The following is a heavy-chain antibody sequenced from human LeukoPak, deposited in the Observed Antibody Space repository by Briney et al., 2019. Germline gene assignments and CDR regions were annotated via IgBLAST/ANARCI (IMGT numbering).Heavy chain of an antibody. J-gene: IGHJ4*02. V-gene: IGHV3-7*01. Sequence: PGGSLRLSYAASGFTFGNSWMTWVRQAPGKGLEWVASIKQDGSETYYVDSVKGRFTISRDNAKNSLYLQMSSLRAEDSAMYYCATYRHLPYWGQGILATVSS. CDR2: IKQDGSET. CDR3: ATYRHLPY. D-gene: IGHD2-2*02. CDR1: GFTFGNSW.